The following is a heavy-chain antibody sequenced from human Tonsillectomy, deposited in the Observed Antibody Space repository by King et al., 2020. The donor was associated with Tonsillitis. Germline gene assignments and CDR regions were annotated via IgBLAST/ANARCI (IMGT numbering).Heavy chain of an antibody. Sequence: VQLVESGGGLVRPGGSLRLSCAASGLTFSSYSMNWVRQAPGKGLEWVSSISVSSSYIYYADSVKGRFTISRDNAKNSLYLQMNSLRAEDTAVYYCARGLRVGSWYYYYYMDVWGKGTTVTVSS. CDR2: ISVSSSYI. CDR3: ARGLRVGSWYYYYYMDV. D-gene: IGHD6-13*01. CDR1: GLTFSSYS. V-gene: IGHV3-21*01. J-gene: IGHJ6*03.